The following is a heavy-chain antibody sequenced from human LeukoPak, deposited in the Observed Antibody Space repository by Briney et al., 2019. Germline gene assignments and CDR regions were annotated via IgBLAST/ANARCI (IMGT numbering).Heavy chain of an antibody. CDR3: ARSSGTGTFSY. CDR1: GDSISRCTYY. D-gene: IGHD6-25*01. Sequence: SETLSLTCTVSGDSISRCTYYWAWIRQPPGKGLEWIGSVYYGRSPYFNPSLESRATISVDTSKNHFSLKMSSVTAADTAVYYCARSSGTGTFSYWGQGTLITVSS. J-gene: IGHJ4*02. CDR2: VYYGRSP. V-gene: IGHV4-39*02.